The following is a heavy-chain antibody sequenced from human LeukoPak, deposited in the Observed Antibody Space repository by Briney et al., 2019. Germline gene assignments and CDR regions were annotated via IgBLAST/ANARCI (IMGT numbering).Heavy chain of an antibody. Sequence: GGSLRLSCAASGFTFSTYWTSWVRQAPGKGLEWVANIKQDGSEKYYVDSVKGRFTISRDNAKSSVYLQMNSLRVEDTAVYYCARRGLPDVWGKGTTVTVSS. V-gene: IGHV3-7*01. CDR1: GFTFSTYW. J-gene: IGHJ6*03. CDR2: IKQDGSEK. CDR3: ARRGLPDV. D-gene: IGHD2-15*01.